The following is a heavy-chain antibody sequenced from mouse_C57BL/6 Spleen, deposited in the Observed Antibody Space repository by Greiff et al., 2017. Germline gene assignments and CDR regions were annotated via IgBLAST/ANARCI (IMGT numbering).Heavy chain of an antibody. CDR2: IYPSDGST. V-gene: IGHV1-78*01. D-gene: IGHD2-4*01. J-gene: IGHJ1*03. Sequence: QVQLQQSDAELVKPGASVKISCKVSGYTFTDHTINWLKQRPEKGLEWLGYIYPSDGSTKYNEKFKGKATLTADKSSSTAYMQLSSLTSEDSAVYCCARDYYEYGYLDVWGTGTTVTVSS. CDR1: GYTFTDHT. CDR3: ARDYYEYGYLDV.